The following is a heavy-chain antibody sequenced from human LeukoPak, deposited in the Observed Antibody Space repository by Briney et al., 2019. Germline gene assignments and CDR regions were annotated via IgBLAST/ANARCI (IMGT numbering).Heavy chain of an antibody. D-gene: IGHD1-1*01. Sequence: SETLSLTCTVSGGSISSSSYYWGWLRQPPGKGLEGVGSIYYSGSTYYNPSLKSRVTISVDTSKNQFFLKLSSVTAADTAVYYCASGNWNYYYYMDVWGKGTTVTVSS. CDR2: IYYSGST. V-gene: IGHV4-39*07. CDR3: ASGNWNYYYYMDV. CDR1: GGSISSSSYY. J-gene: IGHJ6*03.